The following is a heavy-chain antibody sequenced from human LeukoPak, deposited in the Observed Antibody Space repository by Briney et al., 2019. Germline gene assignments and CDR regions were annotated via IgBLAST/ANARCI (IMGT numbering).Heavy chain of an antibody. CDR1: GGSIGSHY. Sequence: SETLSLTCTVSGGSIGSHYWSWVRQSPEKGLEWLAYTSYSGTTNYNPSLKSRVTTSLDTSKNQFSLRMSSLTAADTAVYYCARDRTIRGEYYFDYWGQGTLVTVSS. D-gene: IGHD3-10*01. J-gene: IGHJ4*02. CDR2: TSYSGTT. CDR3: ARDRTIRGEYYFDY. V-gene: IGHV4-59*11.